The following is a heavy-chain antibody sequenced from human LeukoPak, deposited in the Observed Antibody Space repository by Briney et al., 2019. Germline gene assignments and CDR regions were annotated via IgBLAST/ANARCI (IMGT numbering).Heavy chain of an antibody. CDR3: ARDQGLTAPPPYGLDV. Sequence: GASVKVSCKTSGGTFSTSAITWVRQAPGQGLEWMGSIIPVLNTTTYAQRFHGRVTITADTSTSTVYMELSSLRSEETAVYYCARDQGLTAPPPYGLDVWGQGTTVIVSS. D-gene: IGHD5-18*01. V-gene: IGHV1-69*04. J-gene: IGHJ6*02. CDR2: IIPVLNTT. CDR1: GGTFSTSA.